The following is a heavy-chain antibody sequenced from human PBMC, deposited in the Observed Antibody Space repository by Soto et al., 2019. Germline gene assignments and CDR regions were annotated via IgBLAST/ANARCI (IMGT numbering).Heavy chain of an antibody. CDR3: AGFGYDILTGYPPLDY. Sequence: KPGGSLRLSCAASGFTFSSYSMNWVRQAPGKGLEWVSSISSSSSYIYYADSVKGRFTISRDNAKNSLYLQMNSLRAEDTAVYYCAGFGYDILTGYPPLDYWGQGTLVTVSS. V-gene: IGHV3-21*01. D-gene: IGHD3-9*01. CDR2: ISSSSSYI. J-gene: IGHJ4*02. CDR1: GFTFSSYS.